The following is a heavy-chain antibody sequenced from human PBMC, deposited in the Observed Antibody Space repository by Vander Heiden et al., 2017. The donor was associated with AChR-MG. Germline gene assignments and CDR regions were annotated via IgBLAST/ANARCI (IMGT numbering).Heavy chain of an antibody. CDR3: ARGLGITIFGVVADWFDP. CDR1: GGSFSGYY. V-gene: IGHV4-34*01. J-gene: IGHJ5*02. CDR2: INHSGST. Sequence: QVQLQQWGAGLLKPSETLSLTCAVYGGSFSGYYWSWIRQPPGKGLEWIGEINHSGSTNYNPSLKSRVTISVDTSKNQFSLKLSSVTAADTAVYYCARGLGITIFGVVADWFDPWGQGTLVTVSS. D-gene: IGHD3-3*01.